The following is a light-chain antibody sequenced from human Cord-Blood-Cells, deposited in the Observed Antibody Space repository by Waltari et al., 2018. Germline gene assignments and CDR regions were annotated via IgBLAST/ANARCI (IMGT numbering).Light chain of an antibody. Sequence: QSALTQPASVSGSPGQSITTSCTGTRSDVGGYNNVSWYQQHPGKAPKLMIYDVSNRPSGVSNRFSGSKSGNTASLTISGLQAEDEADYYCSSYTSSSTVVFGGGTKLTVL. CDR2: DVS. J-gene: IGLJ2*01. CDR1: RSDVGGYNN. CDR3: SSYTSSSTVV. V-gene: IGLV2-14*01.